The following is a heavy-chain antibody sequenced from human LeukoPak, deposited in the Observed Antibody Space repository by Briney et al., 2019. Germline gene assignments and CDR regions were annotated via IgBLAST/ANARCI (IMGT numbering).Heavy chain of an antibody. CDR3: ARTNTLDRGPIIDPLDY. CDR2: IWEDGSNK. Sequence: GGSLRLSCAAAGFTLSSSGMHWVRQAGGKGLGWVAYIWEDGSNKYYADCVKGRFTISRDNSTNTFYLQMNSLRAEDTAVYFFARTNTLDRGPIIDPLDYWGQGTLVTVSS. J-gene: IGHJ4*02. V-gene: IGHV3-33*01. D-gene: IGHD3-10*01. CDR1: GFTLSSSG.